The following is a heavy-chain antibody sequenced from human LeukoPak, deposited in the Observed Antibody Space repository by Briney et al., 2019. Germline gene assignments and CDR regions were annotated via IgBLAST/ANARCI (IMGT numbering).Heavy chain of an antibody. V-gene: IGHV3-48*04. CDR1: GFTFSSYA. J-gene: IGHJ6*02. D-gene: IGHD5-12*01. CDR3: ARGERGYSGYAYYYYGMDV. Sequence: PGGSLRLSCAASGFTFSSYAMSWVPQAPGKGLEWVSYISSSGSTIYYADPVKGRFTISRDNAKNSLYLQMNSLRAEDTAVYYCARGERGYSGYAYYYYGMDVWGQGTTVTVSS. CDR2: ISSSGSTI.